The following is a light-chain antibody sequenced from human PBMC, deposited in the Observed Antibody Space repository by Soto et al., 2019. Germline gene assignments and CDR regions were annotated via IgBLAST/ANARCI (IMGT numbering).Light chain of an antibody. J-gene: IGLJ2*01. Sequence: QAVVTQEPSLTVSPGGTVTLTCGSSTGTVTTDHYPYWFQQKPGQAPRTLIYDTFNKHSWTPARFSGSLLGGQAALTLSGAQPEDEADYYCLLVFGGGVVVFGGGTQLTVL. CDR1: TGTVTTDHY. CDR3: LLVFGGGVVV. CDR2: DTF. V-gene: IGLV7-46*01.